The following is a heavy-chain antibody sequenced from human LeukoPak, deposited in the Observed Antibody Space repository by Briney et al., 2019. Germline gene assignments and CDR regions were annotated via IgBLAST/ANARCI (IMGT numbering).Heavy chain of an antibody. CDR1: GGSFSGYY. V-gene: IGHV4-34*01. Sequence: SETLSLTCAVYGGSFSGYYWSWIRQPPGKGLEWIGEINHSGSTNYNPSLKSRVTISVDTSKNQFSLKLSSVTAADTAVYYCARGRDSGSYLTYYFDYWGQGTLVTVSS. J-gene: IGHJ4*02. D-gene: IGHD1-26*01. CDR2: INHSGST. CDR3: ARGRDSGSYLTYYFDY.